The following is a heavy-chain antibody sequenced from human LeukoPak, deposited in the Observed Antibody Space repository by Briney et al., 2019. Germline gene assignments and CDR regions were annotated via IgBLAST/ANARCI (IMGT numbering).Heavy chain of an antibody. CDR2: ISYDGSNK. CDR1: GFTFSSYG. D-gene: IGHD6-19*01. J-gene: IGHJ4*02. V-gene: IGHV3-30*18. CDR3: AKDKYSSGWFTSSFDY. Sequence: GRSLRLSCAASGFTFSSYGMHWVRQAPGKGLEWVAVISYDGSNKYYADSVKGRFTISRDNSKNTLYLQMNSLRAEDTAVYYCAKDKYSSGWFTSSFDYWGQGTLVTVSS.